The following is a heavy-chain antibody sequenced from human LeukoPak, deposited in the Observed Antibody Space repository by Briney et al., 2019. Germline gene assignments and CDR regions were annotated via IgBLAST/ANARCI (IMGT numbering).Heavy chain of an antibody. J-gene: IGHJ4*02. CDR1: GFTFSGSA. D-gene: IGHD6-6*01. V-gene: IGHV3-73*01. CDR2: IRSKANSYAT. Sequence: PGGSLRLSCAASGFTFSGSAMHWVRQASGKGLEWVGRIRSKANSYATAYAASVKGRFTISRDDSKNTAYLQMNSLKTEDTAVYYCTRFEYSSSQGGQGTLVPVSS. CDR3: TRFEYSSSQ.